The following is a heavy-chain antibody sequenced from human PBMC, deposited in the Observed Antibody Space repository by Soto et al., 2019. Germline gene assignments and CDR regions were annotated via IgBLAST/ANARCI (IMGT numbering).Heavy chain of an antibody. CDR1: GYSFTSYW. CDR2: IDPSDSYT. V-gene: IGHV5-10-1*01. CDR3: ARHDGVWFGEPYYFDY. Sequence: EVQLVQSGAEVKKPGESLRISCKGSGYSFTSYWISWVRQMPGKGLEWMGRIDPSDSYTNYSPSFQGHVTISADKSISTAYLQWSSLKASDTAMYYCARHDGVWFGEPYYFDYWGQGTLVTVSS. D-gene: IGHD3-10*01. J-gene: IGHJ4*02.